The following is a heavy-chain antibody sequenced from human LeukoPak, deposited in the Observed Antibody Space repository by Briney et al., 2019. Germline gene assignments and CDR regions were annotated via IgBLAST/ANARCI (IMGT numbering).Heavy chain of an antibody. CDR3: ARDLLELGVWDYMDV. D-gene: IGHD1-26*01. CDR2: IYTSGST. V-gene: IGHV4-4*07. CDR1: GGSISRYY. Sequence: SETLSLTCTVSGGSISRYYWSWIRLPAGKGLEWIGRIYTSGSTNYNPSLKSRVTMSVDTSKNQFSLKLSSVTAADTAVYYCARDLLELGVWDYMDVWGKGTTVTISS. J-gene: IGHJ6*03.